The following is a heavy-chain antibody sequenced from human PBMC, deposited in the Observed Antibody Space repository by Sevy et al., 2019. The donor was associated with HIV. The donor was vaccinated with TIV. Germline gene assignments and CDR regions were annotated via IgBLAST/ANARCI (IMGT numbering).Heavy chain of an antibody. D-gene: IGHD2-2*01. CDR2: VYSGSTT. CDR1: GFTVSSNY. J-gene: IGHJ6*02. V-gene: IGHV3-53*01. Sequence: GGSLRLSCAASGFTVSSNYMSWVRQAPGKGLEWVSVVYSGSTTYYADSVKGRFTISRGNSKNTLYLQMNSLRAEDTAVYYCARDYCSTTSCFYYYGMDVWGQGTTVTVSS. CDR3: ARDYCSTTSCFYYYGMDV.